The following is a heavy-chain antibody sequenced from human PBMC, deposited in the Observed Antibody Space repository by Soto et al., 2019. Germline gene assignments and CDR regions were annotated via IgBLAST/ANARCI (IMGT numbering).Heavy chain of an antibody. CDR3: AKDKLALGNYYYGMDV. D-gene: IGHD3-16*01. V-gene: IGHV3-30*18. J-gene: IGHJ6*02. CDR2: ISYDGSNK. Sequence: GGSLRLSCAASGFTFSSYGMHWVRQAPGKGLEWVAVISYDGSNKYYADSVKGRFTISRDNSKNTLYLQMNSLRAEDTAVYYCAKDKLALGNYYYGMDVWGQGTTVTVSS. CDR1: GFTFSSYG.